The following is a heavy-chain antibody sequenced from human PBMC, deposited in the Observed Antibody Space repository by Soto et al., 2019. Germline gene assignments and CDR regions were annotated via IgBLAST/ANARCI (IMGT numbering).Heavy chain of an antibody. CDR2: ISSSGGNT. V-gene: IGHV3-23*01. D-gene: IGHD3-10*01. J-gene: IGHJ3*02. CDR3: AKRPTSTGFGDPFDI. Sequence: PXGSLRLSCSASGFTFSTYAMSWVRQAPGKGLEWVSTISSSGGNTYYTDSVKGRFTISRDNSKNTLYLQMNSLRAEDTAIYYCAKRPTSTGFGDPFDIWGQGTMVTVSS. CDR1: GFTFSTYA.